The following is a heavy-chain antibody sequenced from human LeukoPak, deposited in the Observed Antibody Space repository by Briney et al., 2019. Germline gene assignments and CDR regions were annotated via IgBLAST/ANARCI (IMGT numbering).Heavy chain of an antibody. D-gene: IGHD3-3*01. V-gene: IGHV1-2*02. J-gene: IGHJ4*02. CDR2: INPNSGGT. CDR3: PRSYDLEWLQFDY. CDR1: GYTFTGYY. Sequence: ASVKVSCKASGYTFTGYYMHWVRQAPGQGLEWMGWINPNSGGTNYAQKLQGSVTMTRDTSISTAYMGLSRLRSDDTAVYYCPRSYDLEWLQFDYWGQGTLVTVSS.